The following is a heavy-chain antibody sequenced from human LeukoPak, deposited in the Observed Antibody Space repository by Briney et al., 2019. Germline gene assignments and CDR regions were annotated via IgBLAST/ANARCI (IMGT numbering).Heavy chain of an antibody. CDR3: AKVATSTRYYYYAMDV. J-gene: IGHJ6*02. V-gene: IGHV3-23*01. CDR2: ISGSGGST. CDR1: GFTFSTYA. D-gene: IGHD4-11*01. Sequence: GGSLRLSCAASGFTFSTYAMSWVRQAPGKGLEGVSAISGSGGSTDYADSVKGRFTISRDNSKNTLYLQMNSLRAADTALYYCAKVATSTRYYYYAMDVWGQGTTVTVSS.